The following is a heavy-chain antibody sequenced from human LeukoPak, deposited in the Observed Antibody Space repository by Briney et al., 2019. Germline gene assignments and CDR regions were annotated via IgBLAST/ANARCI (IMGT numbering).Heavy chain of an antibody. J-gene: IGHJ5*01. D-gene: IGHD2-8*01. V-gene: IGHV1-2*02. Sequence: VASVKVSCKAFGYTFTGYYMHWVRQAPGQGLEWMGWINPNSGGTNYAQKFQGRVTMTRDTSISTAYMELSRLRSDDTAVYYCARAVLATKSEHWFDSWGQGTLVTVSS. CDR1: GYTFTGYY. CDR2: INPNSGGT. CDR3: ARAVLATKSEHWFDS.